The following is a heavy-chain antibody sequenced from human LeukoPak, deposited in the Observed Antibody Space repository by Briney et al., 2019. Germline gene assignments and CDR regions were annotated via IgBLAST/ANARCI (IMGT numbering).Heavy chain of an antibody. CDR1: GFTFRSYA. J-gene: IGHJ3*02. D-gene: IGHD3-22*01. CDR2: ISGSGGST. V-gene: IGHV3-23*01. CDR3: AQNRITMIVVVITTMIDAFDI. Sequence: PGGSLRLSCAASGFTFRSYAMSWVRQAPGKGLEWVSAISGSGGSTYYADSVKGRFTISRDNSKNTLYLQMNSLRAEDTAVYYCAQNRITMIVVVITTMIDAFDIWGQGTMVAVSS.